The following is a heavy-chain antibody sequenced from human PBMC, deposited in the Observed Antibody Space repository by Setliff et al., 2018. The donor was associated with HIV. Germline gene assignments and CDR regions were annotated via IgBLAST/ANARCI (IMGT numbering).Heavy chain of an antibody. V-gene: IGHV4-34*01. Sequence: SETLSLTCDVSGFSISSRYYWSWIRQPPGKGLEWIGEINHSGSTNYNPSLKSRVTISVDTSKSQFSLRLNSVTATDTALYYCARGRFHRLHRPYSGSGSLGIQYFDYWGQGTLVTVSS. CDR3: ARGRFHRLHRPYSGSGSLGIQYFDY. D-gene: IGHD3-10*01. CDR2: INHSGST. J-gene: IGHJ4*02. CDR1: GFSISSRYY.